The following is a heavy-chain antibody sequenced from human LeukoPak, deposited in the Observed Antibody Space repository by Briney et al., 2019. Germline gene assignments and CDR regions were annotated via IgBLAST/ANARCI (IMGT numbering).Heavy chain of an antibody. CDR3: TTYRYSYGSTGYSYFDF. D-gene: IGHD3-22*01. J-gene: IGHJ4*02. V-gene: IGHV3-15*01. Sequence: GGSLRLSCAASGLTFGNAWMSWVRQAPGKGLEWVARILSETSGGTRDYAAPVRGRFTISRDDSRSTLYLQMNSLKTGDTAQYYCTTYRYSYGSTGYSYFDFWGQGTLVTVSS. CDR1: GLTFGNAW. CDR2: ILSETSGGTR.